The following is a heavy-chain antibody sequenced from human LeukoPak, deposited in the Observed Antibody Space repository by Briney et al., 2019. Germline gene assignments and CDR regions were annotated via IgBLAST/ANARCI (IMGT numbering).Heavy chain of an antibody. CDR1: GGSISSGGYY. Sequence: PSETLSLTCAVSGGSISSGGYYWGWIRQPPGQGLEWIGNIYYSGSTYYNPSLKSRVTISVDTSKNQFFLKLSSVTAADTAVYYCARETPVVVPAAIQRYYYYYMDVWGKGTTVTVSS. CDR2: IYYSGST. CDR3: ARETPVVVPAAIQRYYYYYMDV. D-gene: IGHD2-2*02. V-gene: IGHV4-39*07. J-gene: IGHJ6*03.